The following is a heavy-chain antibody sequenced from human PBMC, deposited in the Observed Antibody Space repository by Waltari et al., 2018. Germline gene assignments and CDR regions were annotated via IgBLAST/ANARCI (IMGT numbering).Heavy chain of an antibody. V-gene: IGHV3-7*01. D-gene: IGHD4-4*01. CDR1: GFTCSSYW. Sequence: EVQLVESGGGLVQPGGSLRLSCEASGFTCSSYWMSWVRKVKGKGMEWVANIKLDGSEKYYVDSGKGRFTISRDNAKNSLYLQVSSLRADDTAVYYCARQRLHWSTLYFDSWGQGTLVTVSS. CDR3: ARQRLHWSTLYFDS. J-gene: IGHJ4*02. CDR2: IKLDGSEK.